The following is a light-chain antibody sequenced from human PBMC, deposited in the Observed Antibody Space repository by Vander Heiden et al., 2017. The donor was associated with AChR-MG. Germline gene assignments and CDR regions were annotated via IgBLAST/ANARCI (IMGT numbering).Light chain of an antibody. Sequence: DIQMTQSPSSLSASVGDRVTITCRAGQTINSDLNWYQNKPGKAPKLLISEATTLQSGVPSRFSDSGSGTEFTLTISSLQPEDLATYYCQQSATTPFTFGPGTKVDI. CDR1: QTINSD. CDR2: EAT. V-gene: IGKV1-39*01. CDR3: QQSATTPFT. J-gene: IGKJ3*01.